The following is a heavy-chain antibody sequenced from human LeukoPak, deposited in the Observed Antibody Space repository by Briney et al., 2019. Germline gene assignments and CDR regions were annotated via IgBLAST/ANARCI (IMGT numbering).Heavy chain of an antibody. Sequence: GGSLRLSCVASGFSFSSYSMNWVRRAPGKGLEWVSYISSGSNTIDYADSVKGRFTISRDNAKSSLYLQMNSLRAEDTAVYYWASALSAPPHLVTYYYYMDVWGKGATVTVSS. CDR1: GFSFSSYS. V-gene: IGHV3-48*01. D-gene: IGHD6-13*01. J-gene: IGHJ6*03. CDR2: ISSGSNTI. CDR3: ASALSAPPHLVTYYYYMDV.